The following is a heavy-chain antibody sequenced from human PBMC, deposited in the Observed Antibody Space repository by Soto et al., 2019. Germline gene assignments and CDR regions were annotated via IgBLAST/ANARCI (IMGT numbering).Heavy chain of an antibody. CDR3: ARARGADRPNWFDP. CDR2: IFRSGAS. V-gene: IGHV4-38-2*01. J-gene: IGHJ5*02. CDR1: GYSISGGYH. Sequence: SETLSLTCAVSGYSISGGYHWGWIRQPPGKGLEWIASIFRSGASHYSPSLKSRGTISVDTSKNQFSLKLISVTAADTAVYYCARARGADRPNWFDPWGQGTQVTVSS. D-gene: IGHD3-10*01.